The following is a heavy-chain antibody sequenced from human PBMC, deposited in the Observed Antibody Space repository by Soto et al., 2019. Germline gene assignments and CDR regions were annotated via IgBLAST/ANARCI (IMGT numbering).Heavy chain of an antibody. CDR2: INPSGGST. D-gene: IGHD3-16*02. J-gene: IGHJ6*02. Sequence: ASVKVSCKASGYTFTSYYMHWVRQAPGQGLEWMGIINPSGGSTSYAQKFQGRVTMTRDTSTSTVYMELSSLRSEDTAVYYCARDQSGDYVWGSYRYTVYYYGMDVWGQGTTVTVSS. V-gene: IGHV1-46*01. CDR3: ARDQSGDYVWGSYRYTVYYYGMDV. CDR1: GYTFTSYY.